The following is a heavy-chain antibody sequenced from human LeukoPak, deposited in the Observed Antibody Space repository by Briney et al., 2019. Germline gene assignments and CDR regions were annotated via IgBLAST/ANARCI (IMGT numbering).Heavy chain of an antibody. V-gene: IGHV1-2*02. J-gene: IGHJ4*02. CDR1: GYTFTDYY. D-gene: IGHD3-3*01. CDR2: INPNSGGT. Sequence: ASVKVSCKASGYTFTDYYTHWVRQAPGQGLEWMGWINPNSGGTNYAQKFQGRVTMTRDTSISTAYMELSRLRSDDTAVYYCARDQKDTIFGVVNPADYWGQGTLVTVSS. CDR3: ARDQKDTIFGVVNPADY.